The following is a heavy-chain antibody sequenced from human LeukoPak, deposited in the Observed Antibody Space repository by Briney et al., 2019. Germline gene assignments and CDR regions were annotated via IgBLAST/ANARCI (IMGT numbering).Heavy chain of an antibody. D-gene: IGHD6-13*01. V-gene: IGHV4-39*01. CDR1: GGSISSSSYY. J-gene: IGHJ5*02. CDR3: ARQRRSVGQLARTYNWFDP. Sequence: PSETLSLTCTVSGGSISSSSYYWGWIRQPPGKGLEWIGSIYYSGSTYYNPSLKSRVTISVDTSKNQFSLKLSSVTAADTAVYYCARQRRSVGQLARTYNWFDPWGQGALVTVSS. CDR2: IYYSGST.